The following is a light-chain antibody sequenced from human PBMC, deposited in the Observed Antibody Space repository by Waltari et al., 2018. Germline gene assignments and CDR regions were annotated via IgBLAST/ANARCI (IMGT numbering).Light chain of an antibody. CDR3: LQYDSYPRT. CDR2: GAS. J-gene: IGKJ1*01. Sequence: DIQMTQSPSSLSAFVGDRVTISCRASQGIRNSVDWFQQKPGKAPKALMYGASTLHSGVTSRFSGSGFGTDFTLTISGLQPEDLVTYYCLQYDSYPRTFGQGTKVEIK. CDR1: QGIRNS. V-gene: IGKV1-16*01.